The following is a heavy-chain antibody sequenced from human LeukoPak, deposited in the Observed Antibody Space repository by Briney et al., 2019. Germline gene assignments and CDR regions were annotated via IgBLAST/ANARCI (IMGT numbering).Heavy chain of an antibody. Sequence: PSETLSLTCTVSGGSISSSSYYWGWIRQPPGKGLEWIGSIYYSGSTYYNPSLKSRVTISVDTSKNQFSLKLSSVTAADTAVYYCAREGVGSVLVVPATPSMYNWFDPWGQGTLVTVSS. CDR2: IYYSGST. CDR1: GGSISSSSYY. J-gene: IGHJ5*02. V-gene: IGHV4-39*07. D-gene: IGHD2-2*01. CDR3: AREGVGSVLVVPATPSMYNWFDP.